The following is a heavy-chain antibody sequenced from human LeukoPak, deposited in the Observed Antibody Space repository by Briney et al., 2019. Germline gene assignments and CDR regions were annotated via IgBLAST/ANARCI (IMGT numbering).Heavy chain of an antibody. D-gene: IGHD6-13*01. CDR2: ISGSGGST. V-gene: IGHV3-23*01. Sequence: GASVKVSCKASGGTFSSYAMSWVRQAPGKGLEWVSAISGSGGSTYYADSVKGRFTISRDNSKNTLYLQMNSLRAEDTAVYYCAKDLGSSSSSYYFDYWGQGTLVTVSS. CDR1: GGTFSSYA. J-gene: IGHJ4*02. CDR3: AKDLGSSSSSYYFDY.